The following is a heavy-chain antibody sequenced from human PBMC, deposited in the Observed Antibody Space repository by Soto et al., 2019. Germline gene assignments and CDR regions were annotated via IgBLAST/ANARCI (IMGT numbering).Heavy chain of an antibody. D-gene: IGHD4-17*01. V-gene: IGHV1-18*01. CDR3: IRDRITVTTRDNYDY. J-gene: IGHJ4*02. Sequence: GASVKVSCKASGYTFTSYGISWVRQAPGQGLEWMGWMSAYSGNTDYPQKLQGRVTMTRDTSTSTAYMELRSLRSDDTAVYYCIRDRITVTTRDNYDYWGQGTLVTVSS. CDR1: GYTFTSYG. CDR2: MSAYSGNT.